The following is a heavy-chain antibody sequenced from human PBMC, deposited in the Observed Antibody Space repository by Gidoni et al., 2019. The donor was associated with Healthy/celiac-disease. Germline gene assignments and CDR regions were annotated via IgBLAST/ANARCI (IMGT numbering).Heavy chain of an antibody. CDR1: GFTFSSYS. Sequence: EVQLVESGGGLVQPGGSLSLSCAASGFTFSSYSMNWVRQAPGKGLEWVSYISSSSSTIYYADSVKGRFTISRDNAKNSLYLQMNSLRDEDTAVYYCARAGSSWYGGWFDPWGQGTLVTVSS. V-gene: IGHV3-48*02. CDR2: ISSSSSTI. CDR3: ARAGSSWYGGWFDP. J-gene: IGHJ5*02. D-gene: IGHD6-13*01.